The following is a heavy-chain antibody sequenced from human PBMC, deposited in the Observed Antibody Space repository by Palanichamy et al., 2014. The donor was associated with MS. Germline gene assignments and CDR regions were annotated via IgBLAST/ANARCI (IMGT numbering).Heavy chain of an antibody. CDR3: AREVRSGRVAMVRLYYFDY. CDR1: GGSFSGYY. V-gene: IGHV4-34*01. D-gene: IGHD5-18*01. CDR2: INHSGST. Sequence: QVQLQHGAAGLLKPSETLSLTCAVYGGSFSGYYWSWIRQPPGKGLEWIGEINHSGSTNYNPSLKSRVTISVDTSKNQFSLKLSSVTAADTAVYYCAREVRSGRVAMVRLYYFDYWGQGTLVTVSS. J-gene: IGHJ4*02.